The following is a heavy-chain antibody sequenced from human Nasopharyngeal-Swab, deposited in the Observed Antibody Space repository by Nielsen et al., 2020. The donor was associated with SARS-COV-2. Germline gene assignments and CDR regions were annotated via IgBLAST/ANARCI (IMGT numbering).Heavy chain of an antibody. CDR2: ISYDGSNK. D-gene: IGHD1-26*01. Sequence: WIRQPPGKGLEWVAVISYDGSNKYYADSVKGRFTISRDNAKNSLYLQMNSLRAEDTAVYYCARDADSGSYAPVGMDVWGQGTTVTVSS. CDR3: ARDADSGSYAPVGMDV. J-gene: IGHJ6*02. V-gene: IGHV3-33*05.